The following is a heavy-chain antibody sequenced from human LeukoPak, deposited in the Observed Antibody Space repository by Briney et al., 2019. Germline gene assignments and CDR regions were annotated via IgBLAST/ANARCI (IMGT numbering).Heavy chain of an antibody. CDR2: INPNSGGT. V-gene: IGHV1-2*02. J-gene: IGHJ4*02. CDR1: GYTFTGYY. Sequence: WASVKVSCKASGYTFTGYYMHWVRQAPGQGLEWMVWINPNSGGTNYAQKFQGRVTTTRDTSISTAYMELSRLRSDDTAVYYCASISHYDSSGYYYPANWGQGTLVTVSS. D-gene: IGHD3-22*01. CDR3: ASISHYDSSGYYYPAN.